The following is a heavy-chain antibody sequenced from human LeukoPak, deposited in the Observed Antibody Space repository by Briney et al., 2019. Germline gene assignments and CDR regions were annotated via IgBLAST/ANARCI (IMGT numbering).Heavy chain of an antibody. CDR3: ARTESGDILTGYSFYGMDV. D-gene: IGHD3-9*01. CDR2: IIPIFGTA. Sequence: SVNVSCKASGGTFSSYAISWVRQATGQGLEWMGGIIPIFGTANYAQKFQGRVTITADESTSTAYMELSSLRSEDTAVYYCARTESGDILTGYSFYGMDVWGQGTTVTVSS. CDR1: GGTFSSYA. J-gene: IGHJ6*02. V-gene: IGHV1-69*13.